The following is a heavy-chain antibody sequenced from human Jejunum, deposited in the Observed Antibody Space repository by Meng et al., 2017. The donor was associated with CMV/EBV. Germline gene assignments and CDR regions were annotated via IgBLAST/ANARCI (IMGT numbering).Heavy chain of an antibody. D-gene: IGHD1-26*01. CDR1: DYTFSTHA. J-gene: IGHJ5*02. CDR3: ARKLRGRGWFDP. CDR2: ISPYNGNS. V-gene: IGHV1-18*01. Sequence: QVQLVQYGAEVKKPGASVKVSCKASDYTFSTHAISWVRQAPGQGLEWMGWISPYNGNSKYAQNLQGRVTLTTDISTSTAYMELRSLRSDDTAVYYCARKLRGRGWFDPWGQGTLVTVSS.